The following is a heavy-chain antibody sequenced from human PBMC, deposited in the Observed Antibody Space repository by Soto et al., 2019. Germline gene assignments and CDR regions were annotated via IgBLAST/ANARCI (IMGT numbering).Heavy chain of an antibody. CDR3: AMTKITMIVVPLDAFDI. CDR1: GYSFTSYW. Sequence: GESLKISCKGSGYSFTSYWIGWVRQMPGKGLEWMGIIYPGDSDTRYSPSFQGQVTISADKSISAAYLQWSSLKASDTAMYYCAMTKITMIVVPLDAFDIWGQGTMVTVSS. CDR2: IYPGDSDT. J-gene: IGHJ3*02. V-gene: IGHV5-51*01. D-gene: IGHD3-22*01.